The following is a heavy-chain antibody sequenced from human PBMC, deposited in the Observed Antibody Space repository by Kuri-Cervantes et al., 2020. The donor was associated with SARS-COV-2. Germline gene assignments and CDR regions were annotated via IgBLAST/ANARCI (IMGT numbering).Heavy chain of an antibody. CDR3: ARRSRVSCSAGVHYFFDS. CDR2: NYYSGST. Sequence: SETLSLTGTVSGGSISSYYWIWIRQPPGKGLEGFGYNYYSGSTNYNPSLKSRVTISVDTSKNQFSLKLSSVSAADTAVYYCARRSRVSCSAGVHYFFDSWGQGTLVTVSS. CDR1: GGSISSYY. V-gene: IGHV4-59*08. D-gene: IGHD2-15*01. J-gene: IGHJ4*02.